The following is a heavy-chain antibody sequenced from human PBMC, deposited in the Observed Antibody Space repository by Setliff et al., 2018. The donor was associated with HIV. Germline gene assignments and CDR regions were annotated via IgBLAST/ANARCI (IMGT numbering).Heavy chain of an antibody. CDR3: ALPRVFDSFHV. V-gene: IGHV1-2*06. J-gene: IGHJ3*01. CDR1: EFIILANK. CDR2: ISPDNGAA. Sequence: VASVKVSCKATEFIILANKMNLVRQAPGQGLEWIGRISPDNGAAEYAPQFQGRVIMTVDTSISTAYLEIPRLTSDDAAVYYCALPRVFDSFHVWGQGTMVTVSS.